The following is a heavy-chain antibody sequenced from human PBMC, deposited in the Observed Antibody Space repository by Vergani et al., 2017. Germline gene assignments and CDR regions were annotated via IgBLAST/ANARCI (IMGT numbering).Heavy chain of an antibody. CDR3: ARHNLYGDSQTGLDY. CDR1: GYSITWGSY. D-gene: IGHD4-17*01. V-gene: IGHV4-38-2*01. J-gene: IGHJ4*02. Sequence: QVHLQESGPGLVKPSETLSLTCAVSGYSITWGSYWSWIRQPPGEGLEWIGSVFHSGSAHYNPSLESRVPISVDTSKNQFSRKLISVTAADTAVYYCARHNLYGDSQTGLDYWGLGTLVIVSS. CDR2: VFHSGSA.